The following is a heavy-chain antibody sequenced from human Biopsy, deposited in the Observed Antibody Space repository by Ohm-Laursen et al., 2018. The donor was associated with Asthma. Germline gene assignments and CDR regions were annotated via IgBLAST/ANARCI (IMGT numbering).Heavy chain of an antibody. V-gene: IGHV4-61*01. CDR1: GGSVSSDKYY. CDR2: IFYSGAT. J-gene: IGHJ4*02. Sequence: TLSLTCSVSGGSVSSDKYYWSWIRQPPGKGLEWIAYIFYSGATNYKPALKSRVAQSIDTSKSQFFLRLNSLSAADTAVYYCARGTIVAGIDYWGRGPLVTVSS. CDR3: ARGTIVAGIDY. D-gene: IGHD5-12*01.